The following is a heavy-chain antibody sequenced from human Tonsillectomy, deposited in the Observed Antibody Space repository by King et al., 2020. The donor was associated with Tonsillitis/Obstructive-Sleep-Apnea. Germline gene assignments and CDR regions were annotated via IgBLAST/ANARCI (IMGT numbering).Heavy chain of an antibody. CDR3: AKDMGPASGWYGNFDY. Sequence: VQLVESGGDLVQPGGSLRLSCAASGFTFTNYAMNWVRQAPGKGLEWVSTISGSGGSTYYADSVKGRFTISRDNSKNTLYLQMNSLRAEDTAVYYCAKDMGPASGWYGNFDYWGQGTLVTVSS. V-gene: IGHV3-23*04. CDR1: GFTFTNYA. CDR2: ISGSGGST. D-gene: IGHD6-19*01. J-gene: IGHJ4*02.